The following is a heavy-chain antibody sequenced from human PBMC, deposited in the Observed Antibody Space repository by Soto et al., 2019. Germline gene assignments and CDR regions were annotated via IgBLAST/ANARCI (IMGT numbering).Heavy chain of an antibody. CDR3: ARGGTGDYYYYYYMDV. CDR1: GGSFSGYY. CDR2: INHSGST. Sequence: SETLSLTCAVYGGSFSGYYWSWIRQPPGKGLEWIGEINHSGSTNYNPSLKSRVTISVDTSKNQFSLKLSSVTAADTAVYYCARGGTGDYYYYYYMDVWGKGTTVTVSS. J-gene: IGHJ6*03. V-gene: IGHV4-34*01. D-gene: IGHD7-27*01.